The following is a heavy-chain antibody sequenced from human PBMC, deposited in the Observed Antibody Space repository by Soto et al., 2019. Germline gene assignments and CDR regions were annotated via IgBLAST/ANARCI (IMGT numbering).Heavy chain of an antibody. CDR2: ITNTGITT. J-gene: IGHJ4*02. CDR1: GFGFSTHA. D-gene: IGHD3-10*01. CDR3: TRGPRPSSVGTGAF. Sequence: GGSLRLSCAASGFGFSTHALSWVRQAPGKGLEWLSSITNTGITTHYADSVKGRFTISRDNAKNTLYLQMNALRVEDTALYYCTRGPRPSSVGTGAFWGQGTLVTVSS. V-gene: IGHV3-48*03.